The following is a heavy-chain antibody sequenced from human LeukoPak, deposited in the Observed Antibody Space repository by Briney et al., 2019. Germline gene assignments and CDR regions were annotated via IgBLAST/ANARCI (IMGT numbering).Heavy chain of an antibody. Sequence: WGSLRLSCPASGFTFSGHWMSWVRQAPGKGLEWVANINQGGSDKYYVDSVKGRFTISRDNANNLLYLQMNSLRGEDTAVYYCTRDRSRAEDDWGQGTLVTVSS. V-gene: IGHV3-7*01. CDR3: TRDRSRAEDD. J-gene: IGHJ4*02. D-gene: IGHD1-14*01. CDR2: INQGGSDK. CDR1: GFTFSGHW.